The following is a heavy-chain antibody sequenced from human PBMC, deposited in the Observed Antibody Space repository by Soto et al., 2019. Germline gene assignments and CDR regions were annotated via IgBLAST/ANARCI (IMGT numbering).Heavy chain of an antibody. J-gene: IGHJ4*02. D-gene: IGHD3-22*01. CDR3: ARGGLETYKYDTSGYPFNFDY. CDR1: GGTFSTYA. CDR2: IIPIFDTP. V-gene: IGHV1-69*12. Sequence: QVQLVQSGPEVKKPGSPVRVSCKASGGTFSTYAISWVRQAPGQGLEWMGGIIPIFDTPNYAQNFQGRITITADESTSTAYMELSSLRSGDTAVYYCARGGLETYKYDTSGYPFNFDYWGQGTLITVSS.